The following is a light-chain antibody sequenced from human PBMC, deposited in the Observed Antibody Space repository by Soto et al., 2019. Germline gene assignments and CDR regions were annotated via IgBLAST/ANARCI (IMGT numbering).Light chain of an antibody. J-gene: IGKJ1*01. CDR1: QSISSW. V-gene: IGKV1-5*01. Sequence: DIHMTQSPSTLSASVLDRFTITCRASQSISSWLAWYQQKPGKAPRLLIYDASSLESGVPSRFSGSGSGTEFTLTISSLQPDDFATYYCQQYNSYSTFGQGTKVDIK. CDR3: QQYNSYST. CDR2: DAS.